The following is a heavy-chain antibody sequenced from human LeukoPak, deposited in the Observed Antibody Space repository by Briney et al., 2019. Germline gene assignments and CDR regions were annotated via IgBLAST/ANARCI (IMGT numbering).Heavy chain of an antibody. CDR3: ARRAGAYSHPYDY. V-gene: IGHV3-53*01. CDR1: GFTVSSNS. J-gene: IGHJ4*02. D-gene: IGHD4/OR15-4a*01. Sequence: GGSLRLSCTVSGFTVSSNSMSLVRQAPGKGLEWVSFIYIDNTHYSDSVKGRFTISRDNSKNTLYLQMNSLRAEDTAVYYCARRAGAYSHPYDYWGQGTLVTVSS. CDR2: IYIDNT.